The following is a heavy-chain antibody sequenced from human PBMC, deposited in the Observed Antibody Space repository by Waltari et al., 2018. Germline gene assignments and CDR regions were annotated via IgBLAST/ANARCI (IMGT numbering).Heavy chain of an antibody. V-gene: IGHV4-34*01. CDR1: GGSFNDYY. Sequence: QVQLHQWGAGLLKPSETLSLTCGVSGGSFNDYYWTWIRQPPGKGLEWIGEIHHSGTTDYNPSLNSRLPMSVDTSKKQISLKMSSVTTADTAVYYCARGDLHYGSSGFFYWGQGALVTVSS. D-gene: IGHD3-22*01. CDR2: IHHSGTT. J-gene: IGHJ4*02. CDR3: ARGDLHYGSSGFFY.